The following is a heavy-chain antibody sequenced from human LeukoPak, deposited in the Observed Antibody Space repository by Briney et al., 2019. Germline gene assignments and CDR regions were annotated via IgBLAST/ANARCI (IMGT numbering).Heavy chain of an antibody. V-gene: IGHV3-48*04. Sequence: GSLRLSCEASGFKFRIYTMNWVRQAPGRGLEWISYISSSASVTYYADSVKGRFTISRDNAKNSLYLQMNSLRAEDTAFYYCASWYSSGWPHFDYWGQGTLVTVSS. J-gene: IGHJ4*02. CDR1: GFKFRIYT. D-gene: IGHD6-19*01. CDR2: ISSSASVT. CDR3: ASWYSSGWPHFDY.